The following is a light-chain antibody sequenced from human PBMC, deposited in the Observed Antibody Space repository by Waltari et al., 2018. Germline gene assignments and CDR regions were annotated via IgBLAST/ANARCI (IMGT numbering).Light chain of an antibody. CDR3: QQYYNTPPWT. J-gene: IGKJ1*01. CDR1: QDIRYS. Sequence: DIQMTQSPSSLSASVGDRVTITCRAIQDIRYSLVWYQQKPGKAPKLLLFAASRLESGVPSRFSGSGSGTEYTLTISSLQPEDFATYYCQQYYNTPPWTFGQGTKVEIK. CDR2: AAS. V-gene: IGKV1-NL1*01.